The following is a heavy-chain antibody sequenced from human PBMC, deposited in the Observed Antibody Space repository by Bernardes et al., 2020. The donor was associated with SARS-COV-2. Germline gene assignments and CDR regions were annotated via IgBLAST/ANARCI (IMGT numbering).Heavy chain of an antibody. V-gene: IGHV1-18*01. J-gene: IGHJ6*02. CDR2: ISAYNGNT. Sequence: ASVKVSCKASGYTFTSYGTSWVRQAPGQGLEWMGWISAYNGNTNYAQKLQGRVTMTTDTSTSTAYMELRSLRSDDTAVYYCARGIVVVPAAANHYYYYYGMDVWGQGTTVTVSS. CDR3: ARGIVVVPAAANHYYYYYGMDV. D-gene: IGHD2-2*01. CDR1: GYTFTSYG.